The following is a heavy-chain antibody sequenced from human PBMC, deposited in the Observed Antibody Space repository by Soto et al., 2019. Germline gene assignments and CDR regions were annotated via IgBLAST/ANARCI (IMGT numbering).Heavy chain of an antibody. V-gene: IGHV4-59*12. CDR3: ASRGYRCGFFLGMDV. J-gene: IGHJ6*02. CDR1: GGSISSYY. Sequence: SETLSLTCTVSGGSISSYYWSCIRQPPGKGLEGIGEVYYSGSTNYNPSLKSRVTISVDPSKNQFSLKLSSVTAADKAVYYCASRGYRCGFFLGMDVWGQGTTDTVSS. CDR2: VYYSGST. D-gene: IGHD5-18*01.